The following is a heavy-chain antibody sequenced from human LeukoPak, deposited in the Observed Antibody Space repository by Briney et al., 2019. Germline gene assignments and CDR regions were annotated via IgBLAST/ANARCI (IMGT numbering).Heavy chain of an antibody. D-gene: IGHD5-18*01. CDR1: GGSITSSSSY. V-gene: IGHV4-39*01. CDR3: ARQFGYSYGYSGY. CDR2: IYYSGST. Sequence: PSETLSLTCSVSGGSITSSSSYWGWIRQPPGKGLEWIGNIYYSGSTYYNPSLKSRVTISIDTSKNQFSLKLSSVTAADTAVYYCARQFGYSYGYSGYWGQGTLVSVSS. J-gene: IGHJ4*02.